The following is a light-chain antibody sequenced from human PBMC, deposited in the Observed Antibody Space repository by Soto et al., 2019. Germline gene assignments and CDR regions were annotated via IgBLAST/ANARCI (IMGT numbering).Light chain of an antibody. J-gene: IGKJ5*01. CDR3: QQLHGYPIT. CDR1: QGIDTS. Sequence: DIQMTQSPSSLSASLGDRVTITCRASQGIDTSLAWYQQKPGKAPKLLIYAASNFQSGVPSRFRGSGSGTHFTLTISSLPPEDFATYYCQQLHGYPITFGQGTRLEIK. V-gene: IGKV1-9*01. CDR2: AAS.